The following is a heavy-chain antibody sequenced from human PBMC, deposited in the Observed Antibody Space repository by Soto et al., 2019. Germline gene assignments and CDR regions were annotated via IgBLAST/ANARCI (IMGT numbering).Heavy chain of an antibody. CDR1: GFTFSSYW. V-gene: IGHV3-7*04. CDR2: IKQDGSEK. J-gene: IGHJ4*02. Sequence: WSLRLSCAASGFTFSSYWMSWVRQAPGKGLEWVANIKQDGSEKYYVDSVKGRFTISRDNAKNSLYLQMNSLRAEDTAVYYCARGPEGYYDSSGYFPFDYWGQGTLVTVYS. CDR3: ARGPEGYYDSSGYFPFDY. D-gene: IGHD3-22*01.